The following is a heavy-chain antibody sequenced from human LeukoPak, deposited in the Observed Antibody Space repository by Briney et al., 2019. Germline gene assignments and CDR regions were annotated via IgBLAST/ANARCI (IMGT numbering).Heavy chain of an antibody. CDR1: GFTFSDYW. V-gene: IGHV3-74*01. CDR3: ARGDGLVWFGELLN. D-gene: IGHD3-10*01. CDR2: INSDGIST. J-gene: IGHJ4*02. Sequence: GGSLRLSCAASGFTFSDYWMHWARQAPGKGLVWVSRINSDGISTNYADSVKGRFTISRDNAKNTLYLQMNSLRAEDTAVYHCARGDGLVWFGELLNWGQGTLVTVSS.